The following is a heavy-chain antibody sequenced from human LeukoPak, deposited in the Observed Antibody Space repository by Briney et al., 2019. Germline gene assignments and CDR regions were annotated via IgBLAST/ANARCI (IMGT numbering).Heavy chain of an antibody. CDR2: ISGSGGST. V-gene: IGHV3-23*01. CDR3: AEGSWDIVVVPAAIEFDY. CDR1: GFTFSSYA. Sequence: GGSLRLSCAASGFTFSSYAMSWVRQAPGKGLEWVSAISGSGGSTYYADSVKGRFTISRDNSKNTLYLQMNSLRAEDTAVYYCAEGSWDIVVVPAAIEFDYWGQGTLVTVSS. D-gene: IGHD2-2*01. J-gene: IGHJ4*02.